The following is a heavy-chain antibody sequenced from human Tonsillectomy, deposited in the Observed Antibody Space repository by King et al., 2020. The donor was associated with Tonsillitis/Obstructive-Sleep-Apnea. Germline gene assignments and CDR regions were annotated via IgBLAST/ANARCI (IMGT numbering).Heavy chain of an antibody. CDR2: IYYSGST. J-gene: IGHJ3*02. CDR1: GGSISSYY. V-gene: IGHV4-59*01. D-gene: IGHD3-22*01. Sequence: VQLQESGPGLVKPSETLSLTCTVSGGSISSYYWSWIRQPPGKGLEWIGYIYYSGSTNYNPSLKSRVTISVDTSKNQFSLKLSSVTAADTAVYYCAGDDSSGYYFHAFDIWGQGTMVTVSS. CDR3: AGDDSSGYYFHAFDI.